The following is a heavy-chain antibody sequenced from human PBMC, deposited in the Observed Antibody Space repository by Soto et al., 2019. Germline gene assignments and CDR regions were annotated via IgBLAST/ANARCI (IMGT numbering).Heavy chain of an antibody. J-gene: IGHJ5*02. Sequence: SWTXSLTSSVDVRSFIVYYCTLIRQPPGKGLEWIGEIDHSGYTNYNPSLNSRVTISVDTSKKQFYLRINSVNPEDTDVYYCERVRDWLEPCGQGTL. V-gene: IGHV4-34*01. CDR3: ERVRDWLEP. CDR1: VRSFIVYY. CDR2: IDHSGYT.